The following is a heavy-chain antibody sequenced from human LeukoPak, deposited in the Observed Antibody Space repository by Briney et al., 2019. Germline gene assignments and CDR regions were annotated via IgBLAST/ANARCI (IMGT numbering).Heavy chain of an antibody. CDR2: ISWNSGSI. D-gene: IGHD6-19*01. V-gene: IGHV3-9*01. CDR1: GFTFDDYA. J-gene: IGHJ5*02. CDR3: AKDTGHSSGWYNWFDP. Sequence: GRSLGLSCAASGFTFDDYAMHWVRQAPGKGLEWVSGISWNSGSIGYADSVKGRFTISRDNAKNSLYLQMNSLRAEDTALYYCAKDTGHSSGWYNWFDPWGQGTLVTVSS.